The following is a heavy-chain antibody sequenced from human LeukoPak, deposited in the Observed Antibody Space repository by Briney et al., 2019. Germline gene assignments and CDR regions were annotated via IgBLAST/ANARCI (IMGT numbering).Heavy chain of an antibody. Sequence: SETLSLTCAVYGGSFSGYYWSWIRQPPGKGLEWIGEINHSGSTNYNPSLKSRVTISVDTSKNQFSLKLSSVTAADTAVYYCARDLGLDHYGGAFDIWGQGTMVTVSS. CDR1: GGSFSGYY. CDR3: ARDLGLDHYGGAFDI. CDR2: INHSGST. V-gene: IGHV4-34*01. J-gene: IGHJ3*02. D-gene: IGHD3/OR15-3a*01.